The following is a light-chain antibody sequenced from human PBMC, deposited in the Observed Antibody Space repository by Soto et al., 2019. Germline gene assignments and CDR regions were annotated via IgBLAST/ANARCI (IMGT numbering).Light chain of an antibody. CDR1: QGITNY. CDR2: AAS. J-gene: IGKJ1*01. V-gene: IGKV1-27*01. Sequence: DIQMTQSPSSLSASVGDRVTISCRAGQGITNYLAWYQQKPGKVPSLLIYAASTLQSGVPSRFSGSGSGTDFTLTISNLQPEDVATYYCQKYNSAPLTFGQGTKVDIK. CDR3: QKYNSAPLT.